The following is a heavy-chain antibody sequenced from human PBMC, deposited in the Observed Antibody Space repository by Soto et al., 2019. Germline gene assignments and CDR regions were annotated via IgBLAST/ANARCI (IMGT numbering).Heavy chain of an antibody. Sequence: QVQLVESGGGVVQPGRSLRLSCAASGFTFSNYGMHWVRQAPGKGLEWVAVISSDGSNKYYADSVKGRFTISRDNSRNTLYLQMTSLRAEDTAVYYCASLGYCTSTSCKTRYYYYGMDVWGQGTAVTVSS. CDR1: GFTFSNYG. J-gene: IGHJ6*02. D-gene: IGHD2-2*01. CDR3: ASLGYCTSTSCKTRYYYYGMDV. CDR2: ISSDGSNK. V-gene: IGHV3-30*03.